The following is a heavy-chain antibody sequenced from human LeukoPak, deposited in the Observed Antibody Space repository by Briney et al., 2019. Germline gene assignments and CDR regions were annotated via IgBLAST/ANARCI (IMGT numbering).Heavy chain of an antibody. Sequence: PGGSLRLSCAASGFTFSSYAMHWVRQAPGKGLEWVAVISYDGSNKYYADSVKGRFTISRDNSKNTLYLQMNSLRAEDTAVYYCAKDPANIAAAGTFYFDYWGQGTLVTVSS. CDR2: ISYDGSNK. CDR1: GFTFSSYA. D-gene: IGHD6-13*01. CDR3: AKDPANIAAAGTFYFDY. V-gene: IGHV3-30*04. J-gene: IGHJ4*02.